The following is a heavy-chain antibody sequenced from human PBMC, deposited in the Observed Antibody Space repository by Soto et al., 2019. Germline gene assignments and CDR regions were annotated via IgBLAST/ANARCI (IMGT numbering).Heavy chain of an antibody. J-gene: IGHJ3*02. CDR2: ISYDGSNK. D-gene: IGHD1-26*01. V-gene: IGHV3-30-3*01. CDR3: ARDSSGSYPSKAFDI. CDR1: GFTFSSYA. Sequence: QVQLVESGGGVVQPGRSLRLSCAASGFTFSSYAMHWVRQAPGKGLEWVAVISYDGSNKYYADYVKGRFTISRDNSKNTLYLQMNSLRAEDTAVYYCARDSSGSYPSKAFDIWGQGTMVTVSS.